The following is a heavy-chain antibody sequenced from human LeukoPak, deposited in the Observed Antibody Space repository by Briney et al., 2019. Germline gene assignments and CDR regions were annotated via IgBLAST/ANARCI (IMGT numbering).Heavy chain of an antibody. V-gene: IGHV3-48*03. CDR2: ISSSGSTI. D-gene: IGHD2-15*01. CDR1: GFTFSSYE. Sequence: GGSLRLSCAASGFTFSSYEMNWVRQAPGKGLEWVSYISSSGSTIYYADSVKGRFTISRDNAKNSLYLQMNSLRAEDAAVYYCAKAPVTTCSGAYCYPFDYWGQGTLVTVSS. CDR3: AKAPVTTCSGAYCYPFDY. J-gene: IGHJ4*02.